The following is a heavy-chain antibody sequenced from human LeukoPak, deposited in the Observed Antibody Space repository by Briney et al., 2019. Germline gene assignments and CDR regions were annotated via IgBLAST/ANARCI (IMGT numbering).Heavy chain of an antibody. Sequence: SETLSLTCTVSGGSISSGASDWGWIRQHPKRGLEWVGYINHSGSTYYNPSLKSRVTISVDTSKNQFSLKLSSVTAADTAVYYCARELGGVDRAFDYWGQGTLVTVSS. D-gene: IGHD1-26*01. J-gene: IGHJ4*02. CDR2: INHSGST. CDR3: ARELGGVDRAFDY. CDR1: GGSISSGASD. V-gene: IGHV4-30-4*01.